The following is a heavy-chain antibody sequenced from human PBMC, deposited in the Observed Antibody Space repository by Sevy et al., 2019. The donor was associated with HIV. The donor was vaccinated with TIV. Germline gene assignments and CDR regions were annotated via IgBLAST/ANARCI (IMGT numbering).Heavy chain of an antibody. CDR3: ARHVEVAGLRLDY. V-gene: IGHV4-39*01. CDR1: GGSISSSSYY. D-gene: IGHD6-19*01. CDR2: IYYSGST. Sequence: SETLSLTCTVSGGSISSSSYYWGWIRQPPGKGLEWIGSIYYSGSTYYNPSLKSRVTISVDTSKNQFSLKLSSVTAADTAVNYCARHVEVAGLRLDYWGQGTLVTVSS. J-gene: IGHJ4*02.